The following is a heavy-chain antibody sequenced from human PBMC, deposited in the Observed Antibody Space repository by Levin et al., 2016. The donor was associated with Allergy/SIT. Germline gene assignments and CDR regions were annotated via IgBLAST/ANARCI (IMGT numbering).Heavy chain of an antibody. D-gene: IGHD1-26*01. CDR3: ARQGGMGTVGY. V-gene: IGHV4-39*01. J-gene: IGHJ4*02. Sequence: WIRQPPGKGLEWIGFIYYSGSTYYNPSLKSRVTISVDTSKNDFSLKLSSVTAADTAVYYCARQGGMGTVGYWGQGTLVTVSS. CDR2: IYYSGST.